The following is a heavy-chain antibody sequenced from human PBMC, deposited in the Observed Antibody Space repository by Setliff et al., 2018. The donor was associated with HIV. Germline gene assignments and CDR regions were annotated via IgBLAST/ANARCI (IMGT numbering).Heavy chain of an antibody. CDR2: IYYTGIP. V-gene: IGHV4-59*11. CDR1: GGSMNSHY. Sequence: SETLSLTCSVFGGSMNSHYWSWIRQPPGKGLEWIGLIYYTGIPTYNTSLKSRVTMLVDRSKNQFSLRLTSVTAADTAMYYCARVARVHPFDPWGQGTLVTVSS. CDR3: ARVARVHPFDP. J-gene: IGHJ5*02.